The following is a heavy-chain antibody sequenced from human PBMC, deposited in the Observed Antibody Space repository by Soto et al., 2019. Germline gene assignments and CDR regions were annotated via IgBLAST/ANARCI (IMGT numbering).Heavy chain of an antibody. CDR2: IFYSGGT. J-gene: IGHJ5*02. Sequence: QLLLQESGPGLVKPSETLSLTCTVSGGSILDSTYYWAWIRQSPGKGLEWIGTIFYSGGTFYTPSLKSRVTRFVDTSNNQFSLRLSSVTAADTAVYYCARQASGYYYGWFDPWGQGTLVTVSS. CDR3: ARQASGYYYGWFDP. V-gene: IGHV4-39*01. CDR1: GGSILDSTYY. D-gene: IGHD3-22*01.